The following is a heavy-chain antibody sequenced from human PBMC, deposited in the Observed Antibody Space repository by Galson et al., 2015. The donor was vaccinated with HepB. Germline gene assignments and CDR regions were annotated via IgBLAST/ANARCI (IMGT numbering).Heavy chain of an antibody. V-gene: IGHV4-59*01. CDR1: GGSISSYY. D-gene: IGHD3-3*01. CDR2: IYYSGST. J-gene: IGHJ6*03. CDR3: ASTPYDFWSPRVYYNYYMDV. Sequence: ETLSLTCTVSGGSISSYYWSWIRQPPGKGLEWIGYIYYSGSTNYNPSLKSRVTISVDTSKNQFSLKLSSVTAADTAVYYCASTPYDFWSPRVYYNYYMDVWGKGTTVTVSS.